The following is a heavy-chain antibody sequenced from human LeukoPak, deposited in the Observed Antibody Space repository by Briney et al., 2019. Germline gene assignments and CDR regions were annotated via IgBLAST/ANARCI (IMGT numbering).Heavy chain of an antibody. CDR2: IIPVLGIA. J-gene: IGHJ4*02. D-gene: IGHD5-24*01. CDR1: GGTFSSYA. Sequence: ASVKVSCKASGGTFSSYAISWVRQAPGQGLEWMGRIIPVLGIANYAQKFQGRVTITADKSTSTVYMELSSLRSEDTAVYYCARDLGDGYNSGYFDYWGQGTLVTVSS. CDR3: ARDLGDGYNSGYFDY. V-gene: IGHV1-69*04.